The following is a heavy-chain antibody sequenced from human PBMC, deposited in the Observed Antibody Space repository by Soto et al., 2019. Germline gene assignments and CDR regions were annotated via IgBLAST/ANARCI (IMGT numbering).Heavy chain of an antibody. J-gene: IGHJ6*02. V-gene: IGHV4-59*01. Sequence: SETLSLTCTVSGGSISSYYWSWIRQPPGKGLEWIGYIYYSGSTNYNPSLKSRVTISVDTSKNQFSLKLSSVTAADTAVYYCATAQMATIGAYYYYYYGMDVWGQGTKVTVSS. D-gene: IGHD5-12*01. CDR1: GGSISSYY. CDR3: ATAQMATIGAYYYYYYGMDV. CDR2: IYYSGST.